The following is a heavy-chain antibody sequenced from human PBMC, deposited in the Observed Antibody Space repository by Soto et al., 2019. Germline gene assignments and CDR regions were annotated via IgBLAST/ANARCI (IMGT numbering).Heavy chain of an antibody. V-gene: IGHV1-18*01. CDR3: ARDAGPGYSSSWYNYYYGMDV. CDR2: ISAYNGNT. Sequence: ASVKVSCKASGYTFTSYGISWVRQAPGQGLEWMGWISAYNGNTNYAQKLQGRVTMTTDTSTSTAYMELRSLRSDDTAVYYCARDAGPGYSSSWYNYYYGMDVWGQGTTVTV. CDR1: GYTFTSYG. J-gene: IGHJ6*02. D-gene: IGHD6-13*01.